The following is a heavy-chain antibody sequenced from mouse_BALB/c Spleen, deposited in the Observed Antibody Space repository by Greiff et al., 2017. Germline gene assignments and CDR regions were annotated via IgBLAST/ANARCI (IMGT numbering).Heavy chain of an antibody. Sequence: VKLEESGPGLVAPSQSLSITCTVSGFSLTSYGVHWVRQPPGKGLEWLGVIWAGGSTNYNSALMSRLSISKDNSKSQVFLKMNSLQTDDTAMYYCARAGRHGDYFDYWGQGTTLTVSS. D-gene: IGHD1-2*01. CDR2: IWAGGST. V-gene: IGHV2-9*02. CDR3: ARAGRHGDYFDY. CDR1: GFSLTSYG. J-gene: IGHJ2*01.